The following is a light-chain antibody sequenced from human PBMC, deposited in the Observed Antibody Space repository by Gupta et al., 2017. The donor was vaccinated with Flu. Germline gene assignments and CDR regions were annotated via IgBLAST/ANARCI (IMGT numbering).Light chain of an antibody. CDR1: SSDIGAYKY. J-gene: IGLJ1*01. CDR3: SSHTVSDTFV. Sequence: QSXLTQPPPASGXPGQSITISCTXTSSDIGAYKYVSWHQQHAGKAPKLIIYEVTKRPSGVPDRFSGSKSGNTASLTVSGLQAEDEGDYYCSSHTVSDTFVFGTGTAVTVL. V-gene: IGLV2-8*01. CDR2: EVT.